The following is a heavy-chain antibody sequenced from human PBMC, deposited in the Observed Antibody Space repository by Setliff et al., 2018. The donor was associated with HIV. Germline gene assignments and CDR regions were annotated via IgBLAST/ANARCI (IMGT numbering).Heavy chain of an antibody. CDR3: ARGVVGGGDCYY. CDR2: INPSGGST. D-gene: IGHD2-21*02. Sequence: ASVKVSCKASGYTFTSYYMHWVRQAPGQGLEWMGIINPSGGSTSYAQKFQGRVTMARDTSTSTAYMELSSLRSEDTAVYYCARGVVGGGDCYYWGQGTLVTVSS. CDR1: GYTFTSYY. V-gene: IGHV1-46*01. J-gene: IGHJ4*02.